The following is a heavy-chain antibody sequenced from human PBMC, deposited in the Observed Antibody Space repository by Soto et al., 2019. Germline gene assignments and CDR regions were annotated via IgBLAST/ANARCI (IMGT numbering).Heavy chain of an antibody. CDR2: INAGNGNT. J-gene: IGHJ6*02. V-gene: IGHV1-3*01. Sequence: ASVKVSCKASGYTFTSYAMHWVRQAPGQRLEWMGWINAGNGNTKYSQKFQGRVTITRDTSASTAYMELSSLRSEDTAVYYCARGEGSGYAGAYYYYCGMDVWGQGTTVTVSS. CDR3: ARGEGSGYAGAYYYYCGMDV. CDR1: GYTFTSYA. D-gene: IGHD5-12*01.